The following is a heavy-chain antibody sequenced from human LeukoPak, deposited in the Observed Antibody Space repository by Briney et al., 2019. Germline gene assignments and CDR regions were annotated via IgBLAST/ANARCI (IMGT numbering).Heavy chain of an antibody. CDR1: GFTFSSYS. D-gene: IGHD3-22*01. CDR3: ARDQYYYDSSGYYYFDY. CDR2: ISSSSSTI. V-gene: IGHV3-48*01. Sequence: GGSLRLSCAASGFTFSSYSMNWVRQAPGKGLEWVSYISSSSSTIYYADSVKGRFTISRDNAKNSLYLQMNSLRAEDTAVYYCARDQYYYDSSGYYYFDYWGQGTLVTVSS. J-gene: IGHJ4*02.